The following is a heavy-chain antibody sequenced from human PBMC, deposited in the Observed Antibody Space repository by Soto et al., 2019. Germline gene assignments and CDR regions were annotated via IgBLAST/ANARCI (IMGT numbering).Heavy chain of an antibody. CDR2: ISGSGGST. Sequence: GESLKISCAASGFTFSSYAMSWVRQAPGKGLEWVSAISGSGGSTYYADSVKGRFTISRDNSKNTLYLQMNSLRAEDTAVYYCAKLWFGELSYFDYWGQGTLVTVSS. CDR1: GFTFSSYA. V-gene: IGHV3-23*01. J-gene: IGHJ4*02. D-gene: IGHD3-10*01. CDR3: AKLWFGELSYFDY.